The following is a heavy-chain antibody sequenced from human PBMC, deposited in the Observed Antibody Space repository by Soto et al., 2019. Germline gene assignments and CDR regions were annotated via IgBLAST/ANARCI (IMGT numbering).Heavy chain of an antibody. Sequence: LVKVSLKASGGSFSGYAISWLRQAPGQGLEWMGGIIPIFGTANYAQKFQGRVTITADKSTSTAYMELSSLRSEDTAVYYCARGGPSYDSSGYYSNDAFDIWGQGTMVTVSS. CDR1: GGSFSGYA. CDR3: ARGGPSYDSSGYYSNDAFDI. J-gene: IGHJ3*02. CDR2: IIPIFGTA. V-gene: IGHV1-69*06. D-gene: IGHD3-22*01.